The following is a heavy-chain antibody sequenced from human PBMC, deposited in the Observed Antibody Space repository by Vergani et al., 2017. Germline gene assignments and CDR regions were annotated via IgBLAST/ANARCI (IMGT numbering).Heavy chain of an antibody. D-gene: IGHD2-2*01. Sequence: EVQLVESGGGLVKPGGSLRLSCAASGFTFSSYSMNWVRQAPGKGLEWVSSISSSSSYIYYADSVKGRFTISRDNAKNSLYLQMNSLRAEDTAVYYCARDRYCSSTSCGKFDYWGQGTLVTVSS. V-gene: IGHV3-21*04. CDR1: GFTFSSYS. J-gene: IGHJ4*02. CDR2: ISSSSSYI. CDR3: ARDRYCSSTSCGKFDY.